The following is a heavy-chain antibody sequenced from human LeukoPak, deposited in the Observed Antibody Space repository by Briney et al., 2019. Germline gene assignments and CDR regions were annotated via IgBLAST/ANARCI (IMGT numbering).Heavy chain of an antibody. Sequence: GGSLRLSCAASGFTFSKAPMSWVRQAPGKGLEWVSYISSSSYTNYADSVKGRFTISRDNAKNSLYLQMNSLRAEDTAVYYCARDGDYDYVWGSYRSYYFDYWGQGTLVTVSS. CDR2: ISSSSYT. CDR1: GFTFSKAP. D-gene: IGHD3-16*02. CDR3: ARDGDYDYVWGSYRSYYFDY. J-gene: IGHJ4*02. V-gene: IGHV3-11*05.